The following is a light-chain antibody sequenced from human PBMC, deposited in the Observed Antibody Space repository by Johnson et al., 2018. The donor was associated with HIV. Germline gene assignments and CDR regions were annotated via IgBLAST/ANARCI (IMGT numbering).Light chain of an antibody. J-gene: IGLJ1*01. CDR2: DSY. Sequence: VLTQPPSVSAAPGRWVTVSCSGTTSNIGDHSVSWSQHLPGAAPKLLIYDSYKRPSGIPDRFSGSKSGTSATLGITGLQTGDEADYYCGTWDSSLSAAVFGTGTKVTVL. V-gene: IGLV1-51*01. CDR1: TSNIGDHS. CDR3: GTWDSSLSAAV.